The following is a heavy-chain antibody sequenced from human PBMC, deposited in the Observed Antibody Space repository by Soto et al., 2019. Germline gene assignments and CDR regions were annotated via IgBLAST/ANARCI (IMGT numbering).Heavy chain of an antibody. D-gene: IGHD6-19*01. J-gene: IGHJ4*02. CDR3: ARRTAGREGTFDY. Sequence: PGESLKISCKGSGYSFTSYWIGWVRQMPGKGLEWMGIIYPGDSDNRYSPSFQGQVTISADKSISNAYLQWSSLKASDTDMYYCARRTAGREGTFDYWGQGTLVTVSS. CDR2: IYPGDSDN. CDR1: GYSFTSYW. V-gene: IGHV5-51*01.